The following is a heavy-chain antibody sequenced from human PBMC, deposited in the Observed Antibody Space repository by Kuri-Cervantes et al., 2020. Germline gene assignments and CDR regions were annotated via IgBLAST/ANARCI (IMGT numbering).Heavy chain of an antibody. CDR2: ISSSSSYI. CDR1: GFTFSSYT. CDR3: AKDTVMNGDWYYFDY. V-gene: IGHV3-21*04. D-gene: IGHD4-17*01. J-gene: IGHJ4*02. Sequence: GESLKISCAASGFTFSSYTMNWVRQAPGKGLEWVSSISSSSSYIYYADSVKGRFTISRDNAKNSLYLQMNSLRAEDTALYYCAKDTVMNGDWYYFDYWGQGTLVTVSS.